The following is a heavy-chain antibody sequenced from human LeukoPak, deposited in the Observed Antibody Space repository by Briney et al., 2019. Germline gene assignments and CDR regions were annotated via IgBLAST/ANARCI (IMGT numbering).Heavy chain of an antibody. Sequence: SETLSLTCAVYGGSFSGYYWSWIRQPPGKGLEWIGEINHSGSTNYNPSLKSRVTISVDTSKNQFSLKLSSVTAADTAVYYCARDRVGDTIGSFDYWGQGTLVTVSS. V-gene: IGHV4-34*01. CDR2: INHSGST. D-gene: IGHD1-26*01. CDR3: ARDRVGDTIGSFDY. J-gene: IGHJ4*02. CDR1: GGSFSGYY.